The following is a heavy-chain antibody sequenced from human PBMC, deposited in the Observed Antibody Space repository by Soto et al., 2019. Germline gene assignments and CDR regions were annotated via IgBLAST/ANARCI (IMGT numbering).Heavy chain of an antibody. V-gene: IGHV3-23*01. CDR1: GFTFSSYA. CDR2: ISGSGGST. J-gene: IGHJ4*02. D-gene: IGHD2-8*02. Sequence: GGSLRLSCAASGFTFSSYAMSWVRQAPGKGLEWVSAISGSGGSTYYADSVKGRFTISRDNSKNTLYLQMNSLRAEDTAVYYCAVLNWNFDQLGYYFDYWGQGTLVTVSS. CDR3: AVLNWNFDQLGYYFDY.